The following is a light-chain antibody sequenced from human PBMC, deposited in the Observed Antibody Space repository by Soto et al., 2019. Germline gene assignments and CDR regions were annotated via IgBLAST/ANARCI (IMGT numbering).Light chain of an antibody. Sequence: EIVLTQSPGILSLSPGERASLSCGASQSISSSFLAWYQQKPGQAPRLLIYGASSRATGIPDRFSGIGSETDFTLTISRLEPEDFAVYYCQQYDNSPITFGQGTRLEIK. J-gene: IGKJ5*01. V-gene: IGKV3-20*01. CDR2: GAS. CDR3: QQYDNSPIT. CDR1: QSISSSF.